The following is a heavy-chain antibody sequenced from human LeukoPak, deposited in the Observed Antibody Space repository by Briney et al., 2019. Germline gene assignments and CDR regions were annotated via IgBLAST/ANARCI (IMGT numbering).Heavy chain of an antibody. CDR1: GYTFTSYG. Sequence: GASVKVSCKASGYTFTSYGISWVRQAPGQGLEWMGWISAYNGNTNYAQKLQGRVTMTTDTSTSTAYMELRSLRSDDTAVYYCARDAGYFDFWSGYDYSHERFDYWGQGTLVTVSS. V-gene: IGHV1-18*01. J-gene: IGHJ4*02. CDR3: ARDAGYFDFWSGYDYSHERFDY. CDR2: ISAYNGNT. D-gene: IGHD3-3*01.